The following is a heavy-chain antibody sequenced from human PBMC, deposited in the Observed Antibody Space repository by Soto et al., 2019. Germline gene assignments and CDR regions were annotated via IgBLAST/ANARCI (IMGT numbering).Heavy chain of an antibody. J-gene: IGHJ4*02. CDR3: ARDRMTTVPTPGY. CDR2: INSDGSSR. Sequence: GGSLRLSCAVSGFTFSSYWMHWVRQGPGKGLVWVSRINSDGSSRSYADSVKGRFTISRDNAKNTVYLQMNSLRAEDTAVYYCARDRMTTVPTPGYWGQGTLVPVSS. D-gene: IGHD4-17*01. CDR1: GFTFSSYW. V-gene: IGHV3-74*01.